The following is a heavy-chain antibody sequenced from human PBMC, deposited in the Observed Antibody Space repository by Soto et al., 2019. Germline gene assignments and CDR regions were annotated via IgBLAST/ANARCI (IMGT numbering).Heavy chain of an antibody. V-gene: IGHV3-33*01. Sequence: QVQLVESGGGVVQPGRSLRLSCAASGFTFSTYGMHWVRQAPGKGLEWVAVIWYDGSNKYYGDSVKGRFTISRDNSKNTLYLQMNSLRVEDTAVYYCARPGGGYFDYWGQGALVTVSS. CDR2: IWYDGSNK. D-gene: IGHD3-16*01. J-gene: IGHJ4*02. CDR1: GFTFSTYG. CDR3: ARPGGGYFDY.